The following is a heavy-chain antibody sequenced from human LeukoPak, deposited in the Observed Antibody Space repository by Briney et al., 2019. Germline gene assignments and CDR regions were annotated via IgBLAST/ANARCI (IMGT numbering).Heavy chain of an antibody. Sequence: PSETLSLTCTVSGGSIRSYYWSWIRQPPGKGLEWIGYIYYSGNTNYNPSLKSRITISVDTSKNQFSLKLNSVTAADTAVYYCARDYCSGSTCYPDNGFDPWGQGTLVTVSS. V-gene: IGHV4-59*01. CDR2: IYYSGNT. CDR1: GGSIRSYY. J-gene: IGHJ5*02. D-gene: IGHD2-15*01. CDR3: ARDYCSGSTCYPDNGFDP.